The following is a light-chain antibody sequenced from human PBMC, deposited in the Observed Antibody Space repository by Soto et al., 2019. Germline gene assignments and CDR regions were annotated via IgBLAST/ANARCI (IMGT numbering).Light chain of an antibody. CDR1: TGPVTSGHY. CDR3: LFFYSGVHVV. V-gene: IGLV7-46*01. J-gene: IGLJ2*01. CDR2: DTS. Sequence: QAVVTQEPSLTVSPGGTVTLTCGSSTGPVTSGHYPCWFQQKPGQAPRTLLYDTSNHQSWTPARVSGSRLGGKPALTLSGAQPEDEADYYCLFFYSGVHVVFGGGTKGTVL.